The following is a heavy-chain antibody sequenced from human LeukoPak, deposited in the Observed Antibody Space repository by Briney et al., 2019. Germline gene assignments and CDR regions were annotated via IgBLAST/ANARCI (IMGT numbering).Heavy chain of an antibody. D-gene: IGHD5-12*01. Sequence: ASVTVSCKTSGFILSNFGVSWLRQAPGQGLEWMAWISIADGRTDYAQNFQGRLTLTTDTSTNTAYMELRSLRSDDTAVYFCARVPDTGYKYWGQGTLVTVSS. V-gene: IGHV1-18*01. CDR2: ISIADGRT. CDR3: ARVPDTGYKY. CDR1: GFILSNFG. J-gene: IGHJ4*02.